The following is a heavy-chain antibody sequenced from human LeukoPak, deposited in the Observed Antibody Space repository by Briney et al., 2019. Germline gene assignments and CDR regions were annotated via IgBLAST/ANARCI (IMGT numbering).Heavy chain of an antibody. V-gene: IGHV3-23*01. J-gene: IGHJ4*02. D-gene: IGHD3-10*01. CDR2: IGGNGVNT. CDR3: ARGVSTFDY. CDR1: GFTFSTYS. Sequence: GGSLRLSCAASGFTFSTYSLAWVRQPPGKGLEWVSTIGGNGVNTYYAGSVKGRFTVSRDSSKDTLSLQMNSLRVEDTAVYYCARGVSTFDYWGQGTLVTVSS.